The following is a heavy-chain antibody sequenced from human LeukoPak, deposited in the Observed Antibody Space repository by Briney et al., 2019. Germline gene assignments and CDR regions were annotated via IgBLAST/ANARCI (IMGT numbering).Heavy chain of an antibody. CDR3: ARLRRNSDRSDFFYYYDH. CDR1: GFTFSDYS. D-gene: IGHD3-22*01. V-gene: IGHV3-21*01. Sequence: PGGSLRFSCAASGFTFSDYSMNWVRQAPGKGLEWVASVNTVSSYIYYADSMRGRFTISRDNAKNSLFLQMNSLRAEDTAVYYCARLRRNSDRSDFFYYYDHWGQGTLVTVSS. CDR2: VNTVSSYI. J-gene: IGHJ4*02.